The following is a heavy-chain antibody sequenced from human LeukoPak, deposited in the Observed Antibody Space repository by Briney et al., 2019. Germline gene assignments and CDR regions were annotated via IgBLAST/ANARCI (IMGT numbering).Heavy chain of an antibody. CDR1: GGSITTTNY. V-gene: IGHV4-4*02. J-gene: IGHJ4*02. CDR2: VNLQGST. CDR3: AREGGPYRPLDY. Sequence: PSETLSLTCGVSGGSITTTNYWTWVRQPPGKGLEWIGEVNLQGSTNYNPSLMGRVAISVDMSDTHISLQLTSVAAADTAVYYCAREGGPYRPLDYSGQGTLVTVSS.